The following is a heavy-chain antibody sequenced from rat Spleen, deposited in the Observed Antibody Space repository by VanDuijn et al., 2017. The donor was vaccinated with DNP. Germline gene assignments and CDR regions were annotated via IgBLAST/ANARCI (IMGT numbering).Heavy chain of an antibody. J-gene: IGHJ4*01. CDR1: RFTFNSYW. D-gene: IGHD1-10*01. V-gene: IGHV5-31*01. Sequence: EVQLVETGGGLVQPGRSLKLSCVASRFTFNSYWMAWIRQAPKKGLEWVASISSSGGSTYYPDSVKGRFTISRDNAKNTLYLQMNSLRSEDTATYYCARFNNNLYYGLDAWGQGTSVTVSS. CDR3: ARFNNNLYYGLDA. CDR2: ISSSGGST.